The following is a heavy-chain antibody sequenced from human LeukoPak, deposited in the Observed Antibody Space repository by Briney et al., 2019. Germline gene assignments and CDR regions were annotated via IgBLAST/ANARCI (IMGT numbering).Heavy chain of an antibody. J-gene: IGHJ4*02. CDR1: GYTFTYRY. CDR2: ITPFNGHT. V-gene: IGHV1-45*02. CDR3: ANGPDGYSTY. Sequence: SVTVSCKSSGYTFTYRYLHWVRQAPGQALEWMGWITPFNGHTNYAQKFQDRVTITRDRSMSTAYMELSSLRSEDTAMYYCANGPDGYSTYWGQGTLVTVSS. D-gene: IGHD5-24*01.